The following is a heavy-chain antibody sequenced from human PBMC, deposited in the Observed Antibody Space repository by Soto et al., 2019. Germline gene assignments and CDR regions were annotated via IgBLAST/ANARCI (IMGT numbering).Heavy chain of an antibody. CDR1: GFTFSSYE. J-gene: IGHJ6*02. V-gene: IGHV3-48*03. D-gene: IGHD6-19*01. Sequence: GGSLRLSYAASGFTFSSYEMNWVRQAPGKGLEWVSYISSSGSTIYYADSVEGRFTISRDNAKNSLYLQMNSLRAEDTAVYYCARDRESSGWYHYYYGMDVWGQGTTVTVSS. CDR3: ARDRESSGWYHYYYGMDV. CDR2: ISSSGSTI.